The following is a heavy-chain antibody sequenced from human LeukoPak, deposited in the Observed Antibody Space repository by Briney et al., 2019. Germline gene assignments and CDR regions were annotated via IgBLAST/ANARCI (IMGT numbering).Heavy chain of an antibody. V-gene: IGHV3-30*04. CDR2: ISRDGTEH. J-gene: IGHJ3*02. Sequence: GGSLRLSCAASGFTFSSYAMHWVRQAPGKGLEWVAVISRDGTEHYYADSVKGRLTISRDNSQSTLYLHMNSLSTEDTAIYYCARAIRAPGTPENGFDIWGQGTMVTVSS. D-gene: IGHD6-13*01. CDR1: GFTFSSYA. CDR3: ARAIRAPGTPENGFDI.